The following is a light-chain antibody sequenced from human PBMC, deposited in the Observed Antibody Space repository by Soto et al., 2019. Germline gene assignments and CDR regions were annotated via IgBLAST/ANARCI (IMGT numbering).Light chain of an antibody. V-gene: IGKV3-15*01. Sequence: EIVMTQSPATLSVSPGERATLSCRASQSVSSNLAWYQQKPGQAPRLLIYGASTRATGIPARFSGSGSGTEFTLTISSLQSVDFAVYYCQQDNNWPLTFGGGNKV. CDR3: QQDNNWPLT. J-gene: IGKJ4*01. CDR1: QSVSSN. CDR2: GAS.